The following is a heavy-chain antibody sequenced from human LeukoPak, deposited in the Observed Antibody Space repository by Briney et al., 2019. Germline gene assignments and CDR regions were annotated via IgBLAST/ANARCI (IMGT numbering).Heavy chain of an antibody. CDR3: ARVASRSISSRCFDH. D-gene: IGHD6-6*01. CDR2: IYSSGTT. Sequence: SETLSLTCTVSGGSINGYYWNRIRQPPGKALEWIGFIYSSGTTNYNPSLKSRVTISLDTSNKQFSLRLTSVTAADTAVYFCARVASRSISSRCFDHWGQGTLVTASS. CDR1: GGSINGYY. J-gene: IGHJ4*02. V-gene: IGHV4-4*08.